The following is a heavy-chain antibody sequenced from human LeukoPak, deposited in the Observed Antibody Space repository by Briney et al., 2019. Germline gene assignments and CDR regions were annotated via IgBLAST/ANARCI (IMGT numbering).Heavy chain of an antibody. V-gene: IGHV4-59*01. J-gene: IGHJ4*02. D-gene: IGHD2-8*02. CDR2: IYYSGST. CDR1: GGAISSYY. Sequence: SETLSLTCTVSGGAISSYYWSWIRQPPGKGLEWIGYIYYSGSTNYNPSLKSRVTISVDTSKNQFSLKLSSVTAADTAVYYCARGTGRPLVDWGQGTLVTVSS. CDR3: ARGTGRPLVD.